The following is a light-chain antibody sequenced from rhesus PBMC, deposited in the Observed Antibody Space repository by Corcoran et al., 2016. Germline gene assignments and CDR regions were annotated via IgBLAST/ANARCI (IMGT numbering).Light chain of an antibody. Sequence: DIQMTQSPSSVSASVGDRVTITCRASQGISSYLAWYQQKSGKAHKLLVYYITTLQSGVPSRFSGSGSGTEFTLTISSLQPGDFAAYYCQQYNTLPYSFGQGTKVEIK. CDR1: QGISSY. CDR3: QQYNTLPYS. V-gene: IGKV1-25*01. J-gene: IGKJ2*01. CDR2: YIT.